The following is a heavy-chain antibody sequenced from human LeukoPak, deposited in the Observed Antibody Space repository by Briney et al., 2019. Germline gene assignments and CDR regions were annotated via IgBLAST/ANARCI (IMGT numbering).Heavy chain of an antibody. J-gene: IGHJ4*02. CDR1: GFTFSSYG. Sequence: GGSMRLSCAASGFTFSSYGMHWVRQAPGKGLEWVSAISGSGGSTYYADSVKGRSTISRDNSKNTLYLQMNSLRAEDTAVYYCAKGADIAATYFDYWGQGTLVTVSS. D-gene: IGHD6-13*01. V-gene: IGHV3-23*01. CDR2: ISGSGGST. CDR3: AKGADIAATYFDY.